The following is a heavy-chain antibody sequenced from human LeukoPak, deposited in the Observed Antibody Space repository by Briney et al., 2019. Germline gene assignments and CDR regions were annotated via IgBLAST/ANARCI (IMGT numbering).Heavy chain of an antibody. D-gene: IGHD5-18*01. CDR2: ISYDGSNK. V-gene: IGHV3-30-3*01. CDR1: GFTFSSYA. CDR3: ARGGYSYGDIGVDY. J-gene: IGHJ4*02. Sequence: GRSLRLSCAASGFTFSSYAMHWVRQAPGKGLEWVAVISYDGSNKYYADSVKGRFTISRDNSKNTLYLQMNSLRAEDTAVYYCARGGYSYGDIGVDYWGQGTLVTVSS.